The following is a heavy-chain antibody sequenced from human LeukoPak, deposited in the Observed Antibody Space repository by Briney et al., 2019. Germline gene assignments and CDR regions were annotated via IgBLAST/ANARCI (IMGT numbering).Heavy chain of an antibody. V-gene: IGHV3-23*01. D-gene: IGHD6-19*01. CDR1: GFTFSTYD. Sequence: QPGGSLRLSCAASGFTFSTYDMSWVRQAPGKGLEWVSTISGGGDSAYYADSVKGRFTISRDNSRNTLYLQMNSLRAEDTAVYYCAKDLSGGWYVSDYWGQGTLVTVSS. CDR2: ISGGGDSA. CDR3: AKDLSGGWYVSDY. J-gene: IGHJ4*02.